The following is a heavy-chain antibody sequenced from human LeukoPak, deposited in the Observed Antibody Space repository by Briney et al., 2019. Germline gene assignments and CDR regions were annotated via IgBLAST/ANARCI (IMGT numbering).Heavy chain of an antibody. V-gene: IGHV4-39*01. CDR1: GGSISSYY. CDR3: ARHARGYSYGLAAAGFDY. J-gene: IGHJ4*02. D-gene: IGHD5-18*01. Sequence: SETLSLTCTVSGGSISSYYWGWIRQPPGKGLEWIGSIYYSGSTYYNPSLKSRVTISVDTSKNQFSLKLSSVTAADTAVYYCARHARGYSYGLAAAGFDYWGQGTLVTVSS. CDR2: IYYSGST.